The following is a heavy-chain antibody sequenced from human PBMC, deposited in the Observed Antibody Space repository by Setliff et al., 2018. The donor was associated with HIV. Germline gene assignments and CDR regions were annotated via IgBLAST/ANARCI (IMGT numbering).Heavy chain of an antibody. CDR3: ASRMGPCGGDCYLNY. CDR2: IHQSGST. D-gene: IGHD2-21*02. CDR1: GDSITRSSSYY. J-gene: IGHJ4*02. V-gene: IGHV4-39*07. Sequence: PSETLSLTCTVSGDSITRSSSYYWGWIRQPPGKGLEWIGSIHQSGSTYYSPSLKSRLSISVDTSNNQFSLTVRSVTAADTAVYYCASRMGPCGGDCYLNYWGQGRLVTVSS.